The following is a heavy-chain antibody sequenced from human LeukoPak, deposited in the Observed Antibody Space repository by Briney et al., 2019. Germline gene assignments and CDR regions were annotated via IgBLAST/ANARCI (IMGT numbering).Heavy chain of an antibody. V-gene: IGHV4-4*07. J-gene: IGHJ4*02. CDR3: ASEHYYGSGSYYSY. CDR1: GGSISSYY. CDR2: IYTSGST. D-gene: IGHD3-10*01. Sequence: SETLSLTCTVSGGSISSYYWSWIRQPAGKGLEWIGRIYTSGSTNYDPSLKSRVTMSVDTSKNQFSLKLSSVTAADTAVYYCASEHYYGSGSYYSYWGQGTLVTVSS.